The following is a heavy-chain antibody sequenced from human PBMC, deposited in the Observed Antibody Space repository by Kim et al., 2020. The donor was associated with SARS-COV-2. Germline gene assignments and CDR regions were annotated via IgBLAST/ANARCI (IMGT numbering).Heavy chain of an antibody. Sequence: TDSVKGRFTISKEQSKNTLYLQMHSLGAEDTAVYYCAKRAAYSSSSPFDYWGQGTLVTVSS. CDR3: AKRAAYSSSSPFDY. J-gene: IGHJ4*02. V-gene: IGHV3-23*01. D-gene: IGHD6-6*01.